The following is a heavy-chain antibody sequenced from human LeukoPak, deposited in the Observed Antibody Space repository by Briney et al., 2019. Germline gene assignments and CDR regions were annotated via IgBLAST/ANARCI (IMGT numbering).Heavy chain of an antibody. CDR1: GFTFSSYG. V-gene: IGHV3-33*01. Sequence: GGSLRLSCAASGFTFSSYGMQWVRQAPGKGLEWVAVIWYDGSNKYYADSVKGRFTISRDNSKNTLYLQMNSLRAEDTAVYYCARDFSVGAMDYWGQGTLVTVSS. CDR3: ARDFSVGAMDY. D-gene: IGHD1-26*01. J-gene: IGHJ4*02. CDR2: IWYDGSNK.